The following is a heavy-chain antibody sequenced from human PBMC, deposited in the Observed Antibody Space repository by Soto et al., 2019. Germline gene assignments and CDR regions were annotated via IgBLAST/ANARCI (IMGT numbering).Heavy chain of an antibody. D-gene: IGHD3-16*02. J-gene: IGHJ2*01. CDR3: ARTYYDYVWGSYRHYWYFDL. CDR1: GFTFSSYS. CDR2: ISGSSSYI. V-gene: IGHV3-21*01. Sequence: GGSLRLSCAASGFTFSSYSMNWVRQAPGKGLEWVSSISGSSSYIYYADSVKGRFTISRDNAKNSLYLQMNSLRAEDTAVYYCARTYYDYVWGSYRHYWYFDLWGRGTLVTVSS.